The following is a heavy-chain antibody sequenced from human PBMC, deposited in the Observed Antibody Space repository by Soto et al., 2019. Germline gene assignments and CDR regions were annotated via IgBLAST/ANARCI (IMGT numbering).Heavy chain of an antibody. V-gene: IGHV3-11*01. D-gene: IGHD3-16*01. Sequence: QVQLVESGGNLVKPGGSLRLSCVAAGFMFGDSYMSWIRQAPGEGLEWLAYSSGGGNTIQDADSVKGRFTVARDNAESSVFLELNTVKAEDTGLYFGARDWGSWLDPWGQGTLVTVSS. J-gene: IGHJ5*02. CDR3: ARDWGSWLDP. CDR1: GFMFGDSY. CDR2: SSGGGNTI.